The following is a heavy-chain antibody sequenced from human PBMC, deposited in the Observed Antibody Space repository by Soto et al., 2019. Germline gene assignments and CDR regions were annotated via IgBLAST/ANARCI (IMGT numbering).Heavy chain of an antibody. J-gene: IGHJ4*02. Sequence: WCKWVRQPPGKGLEWIGEAHHSGRTNYNPSLKSRVTISVDKSKNHFSLKLSSVTAADTAVYYCARSEATVLDNWGQGTLVTGSS. CDR2: AHHSGRT. D-gene: IGHD4-17*01. CDR1: W. V-gene: IGHV4-4*02. CDR3: ARSEATVLDN.